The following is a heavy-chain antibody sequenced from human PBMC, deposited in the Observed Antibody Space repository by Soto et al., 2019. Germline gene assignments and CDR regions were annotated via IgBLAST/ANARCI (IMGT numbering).Heavy chain of an antibody. Sequence: EVQLVESGGGLVQPGGSLRLSCAASGFTVSSNYMSWVRQAPGKGLEWVSVIYSGGSAYYADSVKGRFTISRDNSKNTLYLQRNSLRAEDTAVYYFAIHASSYGGGYFDYWGQGTLVTVSS. CDR3: AIHASSYGGGYFDY. D-gene: IGHD5-18*01. CDR1: GFTVSSNY. V-gene: IGHV3-66*04. CDR2: IYSGGSA. J-gene: IGHJ4*02.